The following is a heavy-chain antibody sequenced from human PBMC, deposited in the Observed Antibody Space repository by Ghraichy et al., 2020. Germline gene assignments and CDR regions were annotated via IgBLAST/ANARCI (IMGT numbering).Heavy chain of an antibody. V-gene: IGHV3-33*01. J-gene: IGHJ4*02. D-gene: IGHD2-15*01. CDR2: IWYDGSNK. Sequence: GGSLRLSCAASGFTFSSYGMHWVRQAPGKGLEWVAVIWYDGSNKYYADSMKGRFTISRDNSKNTLYLQMNSLRAEDTAVYYCARERCSGGSCYSLDYWGQGTLVTVSS. CDR1: GFTFSSYG. CDR3: ARERCSGGSCYSLDY.